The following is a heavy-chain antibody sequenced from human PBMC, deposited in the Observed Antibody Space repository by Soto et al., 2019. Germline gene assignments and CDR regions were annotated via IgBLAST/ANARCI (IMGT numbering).Heavy chain of an antibody. CDR2: ISSSSSYI. V-gene: IGHV3-21*01. D-gene: IGHD3-22*01. CDR1: GFTFSSYS. Sequence: GGSLRLSCAASGFTFSSYSMNWVRQAPGKGLEWVSSISSSSSYIYYADSVKGRFTISRDNAKNSLYLQMNSLRAEDTAVYYCARDASGYYNNWFDPWGQGTLVTVSS. CDR3: ARDASGYYNNWFDP. J-gene: IGHJ5*02.